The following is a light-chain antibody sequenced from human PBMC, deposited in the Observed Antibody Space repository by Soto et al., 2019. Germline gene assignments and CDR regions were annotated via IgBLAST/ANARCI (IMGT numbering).Light chain of an antibody. V-gene: IGKV3-11*01. CDR1: HSVSSSS. J-gene: IGKJ5*01. CDR3: QQRSNWPPSIT. CDR2: GAS. Sequence: DIVFTQSPGTLSLSNVERATLSCRAIHSVSSSSLVWYQQKPGQAPRLLIYGASNRATGIPARFSGSGSGTDFTLTISSLEPEDFAVYYCQQRSNWPPSITFGQGTRLEI.